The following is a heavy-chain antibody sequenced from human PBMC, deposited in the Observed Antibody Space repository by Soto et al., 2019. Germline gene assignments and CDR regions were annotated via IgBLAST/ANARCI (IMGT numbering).Heavy chain of an antibody. CDR2: IYKNGDI. Sequence: SETLSLTCTVSRGLVSNDHWSWIRQPAGKGLEWIGRIYKNGDIDHNPSLKSRVTMSVDTSKNQVSLKLSSVTAADTAVYYCVRDAGYDYKWFDPCRAGPPVTAS. CDR1: RGLVSNDH. D-gene: IGHD5-12*01. V-gene: IGHV4-4*07. J-gene: IGHJ5*02. CDR3: VRDAGYDYKWFDP.